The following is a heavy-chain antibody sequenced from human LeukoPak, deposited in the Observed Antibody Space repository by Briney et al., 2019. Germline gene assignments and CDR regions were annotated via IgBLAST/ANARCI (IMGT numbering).Heavy chain of an antibody. CDR2: SYSSGST. D-gene: IGHD3-22*01. V-gene: IGHV4-59*08. Sequence: SQTLSPTCTVSGGSISSYYWSWIRQPPGKGPGWIGYSYSSGSTNYNPSLKRRVTASVDTSKHQFSLKLTSVTAADTAVYYCARHTYETGGNYYTNWFDPWGQGTLVIVSS. CDR3: ARHTYETGGNYYTNWFDP. CDR1: GGSISSYY. J-gene: IGHJ5*02.